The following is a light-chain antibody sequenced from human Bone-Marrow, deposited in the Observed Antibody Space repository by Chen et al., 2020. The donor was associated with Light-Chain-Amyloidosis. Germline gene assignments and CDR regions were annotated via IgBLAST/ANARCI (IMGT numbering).Light chain of an antibody. V-gene: IGLV3-21*02. J-gene: IGLJ3*02. CDR3: QVWDRSSDRPV. Sequence: SYVLTQPSSVSVAPGQTATNACGGNNIGSTSVHWYQQTPGQAPLLVVSDDSDRPSGIPERLSGSNSGNTATLTIRGVEAGDEADYYCQVWDRSSDRPVFGGGTKLTVL. CDR1: NIGSTS. CDR2: DDS.